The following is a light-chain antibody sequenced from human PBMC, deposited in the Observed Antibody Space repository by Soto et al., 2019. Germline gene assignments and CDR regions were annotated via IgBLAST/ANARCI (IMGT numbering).Light chain of an antibody. Sequence: DIWLTQSPGTLSLSPGERATLSCRSSQSISSSYLAWYQQKPGQAPRLLIYGASSRATGIPDRFSGSGSGTDFILTISRLEPEDFAVYYCQQYGSSLVYTFGQGTRLEIK. CDR1: QSISSSY. V-gene: IGKV3-20*01. CDR3: QQYGSSLVYT. CDR2: GAS. J-gene: IGKJ2*01.